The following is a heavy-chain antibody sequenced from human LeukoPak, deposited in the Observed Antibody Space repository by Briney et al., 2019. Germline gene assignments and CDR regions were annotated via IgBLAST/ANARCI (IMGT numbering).Heavy chain of an antibody. CDR3: RRDALVGYFSYYYMDV. J-gene: IGHJ6*03. V-gene: IGHV4-59*11. CDR1: GGSISSHY. CDR2: ISNSGST. Sequence: SETLSLTCTVSGGSISSHYWTWIRQSPVKGLEWIGDISNSGSTSYNPSPKSRVTISIDPSKNQFSLKLSSVTAADTAVYYCRRDALVGYFSYYYMDVWGKGTTVTVSS. D-gene: IGHD2-15*01.